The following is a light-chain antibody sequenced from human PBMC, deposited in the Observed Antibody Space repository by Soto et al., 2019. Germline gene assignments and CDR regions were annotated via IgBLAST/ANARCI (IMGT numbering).Light chain of an antibody. J-gene: IGLJ1*01. CDR1: SSDVGGYNY. CDR2: EVS. Sequence: QSALTQPPSASGSFGQSVTISCTGTSSDVGGYNYVSWYQQHPAKAPKLMIYEVSERPSGVSDRFSGSKSGNTASLTVSWLQAEDEADYYCYSYTSSSTYVFGTGTKVTVL. CDR3: YSYTSSSTYV. V-gene: IGLV2-8*01.